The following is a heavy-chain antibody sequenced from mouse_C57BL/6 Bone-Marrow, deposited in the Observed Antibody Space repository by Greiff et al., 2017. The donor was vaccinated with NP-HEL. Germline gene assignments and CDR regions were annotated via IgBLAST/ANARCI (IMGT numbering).Heavy chain of an antibody. CDR3: ASSYFYGSAWFAY. J-gene: IGHJ3*01. V-gene: IGHV2-6*01. Sequence: QVQLQQSGPGLVAPSQSLSITCTVSGFSLTSYGVDWVRQSPGKGLEWLGVIWGVGSTNYNSALKSRLSISKDNSKSQVFLKMNSLQTDDTAMYYCASSYFYGSAWFAYWGQGTLVTVSA. CDR2: IWGVGST. D-gene: IGHD1-1*01. CDR1: GFSLTSYG.